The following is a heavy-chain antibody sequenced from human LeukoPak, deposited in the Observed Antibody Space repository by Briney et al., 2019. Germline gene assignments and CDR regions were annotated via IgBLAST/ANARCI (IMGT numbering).Heavy chain of an antibody. Sequence: SETLSLTCTVSGDSVSSGSYYWSWIRQPPGKGLEWIGYIYYSGSTNYNPSLKSRVTISVDTSKNQFSLKLSSVTAADTAVYYCARMRQWPRDFDYWGQGTLVTVSS. V-gene: IGHV4-61*01. CDR1: GDSVSSGSYY. J-gene: IGHJ4*02. CDR3: ARMRQWPRDFDY. D-gene: IGHD6-19*01. CDR2: IYYSGST.